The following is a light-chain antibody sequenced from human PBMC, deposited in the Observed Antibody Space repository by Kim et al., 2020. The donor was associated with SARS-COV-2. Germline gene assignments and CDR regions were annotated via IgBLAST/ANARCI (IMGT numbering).Light chain of an antibody. CDR3: GTWDSRLNVGV. CDR2: AND. CDR1: TSNIGNDY. V-gene: IGLV1-51*01. Sequence: GQKVTISCSGRTSNIGNDYVSWYQQVPGTAPKLLIYANDKRPSGIPDRFSGSKSGTSATLGITGLQIGDEADYYCGTWDSRLNVGVFGGGTQLTVL. J-gene: IGLJ2*01.